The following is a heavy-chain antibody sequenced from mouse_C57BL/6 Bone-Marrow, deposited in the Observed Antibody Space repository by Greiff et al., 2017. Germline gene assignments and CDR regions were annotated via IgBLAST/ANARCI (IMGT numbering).Heavy chain of an antibody. Sequence: VQRVESGAELARPGASEKMSCKASGYTFTSYTMHWVKQRPGQGLEWIGYINPSSGYTKYNQKFKDKATLTADKSSSTAYMQLSSLTSEDSAVYYCARTGALDYWGQGTTLTVSS. CDR1: GYTFTSYT. D-gene: IGHD3-1*01. CDR2: INPSSGYT. J-gene: IGHJ2*01. CDR3: ARTGALDY. V-gene: IGHV1-4*01.